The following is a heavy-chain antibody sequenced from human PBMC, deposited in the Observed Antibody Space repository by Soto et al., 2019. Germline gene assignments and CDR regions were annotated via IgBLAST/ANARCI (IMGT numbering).Heavy chain of an antibody. CDR3: ARGVIGYCSGGSCYQMQRPGYGMDV. V-gene: IGHV3-33*01. J-gene: IGHJ6*02. CDR2: IWYDGSNK. CDR1: GFTFSSYG. Sequence: PGGSLRLSCAASGFTFSSYGMHWVRQAPGKGLEWVAVIWYDGSNKYYADSVKGRFTISRDNSKNTLYLQMNSLRAEDTAVYYCARGVIGYCSGGSCYQMQRPGYGMDVWGQGTTVTVYS. D-gene: IGHD2-15*01.